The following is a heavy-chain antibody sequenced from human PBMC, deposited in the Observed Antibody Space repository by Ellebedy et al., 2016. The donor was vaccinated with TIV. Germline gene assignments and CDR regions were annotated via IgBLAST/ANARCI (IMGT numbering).Heavy chain of an antibody. J-gene: IGHJ3*02. CDR3: AKDLPQDYIWGSYRYGAFDI. D-gene: IGHD3-16*02. V-gene: IGHV3-23*01. CDR2: ISGSGGSR. CDR1: GFTFSSFA. Sequence: GESLKISXASSGFTFSSFAMSWVRQAPGKGLEWISNISGSGGSRYYADSVQGRFTISRDNSKNTLFLQMNSLRAEDTAVYYCAKDLPQDYIWGSYRYGAFDIWGQGTMVTVSS.